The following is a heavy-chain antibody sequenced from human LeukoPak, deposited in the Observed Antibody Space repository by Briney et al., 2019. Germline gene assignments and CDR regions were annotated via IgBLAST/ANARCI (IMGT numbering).Heavy chain of an antibody. J-gene: IGHJ4*02. CDR2: ISYDGSNK. Sequence: GGSLRLSCAASGFTFSSYGMHWVHQAPGKGLEWVAVISYDGSNKYYADSVKGRFTVSRDNSKNTLNLQMNSLRAEDTAVYYCAKDMDHDYDDYGFDYWGQGTLVTVSS. CDR3: AKDMDHDYDDYGFDY. V-gene: IGHV3-30*18. CDR1: GFTFSSYG. D-gene: IGHD4-17*01.